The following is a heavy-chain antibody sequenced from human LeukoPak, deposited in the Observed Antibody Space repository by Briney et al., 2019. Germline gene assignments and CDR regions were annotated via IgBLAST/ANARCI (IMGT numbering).Heavy chain of an antibody. CDR3: ARFNWNYFWFDP. V-gene: IGHV4-30-4*07. Sequence: SETLSLTCTVSGGSISSGSYYWSWIRQPPGTGLEWIGYIYYSGSTYYNPSLKSRVTISVDTSKNQFSLKLSSVTAADTAVYYCARFNWNYFWFDPWGQGTLVTVSS. CDR1: GGSISSGSYY. CDR2: IYYSGST. D-gene: IGHD1-7*01. J-gene: IGHJ5*02.